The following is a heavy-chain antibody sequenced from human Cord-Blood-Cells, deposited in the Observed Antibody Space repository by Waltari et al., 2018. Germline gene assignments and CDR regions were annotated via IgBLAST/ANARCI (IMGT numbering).Heavy chain of an antibody. J-gene: IGHJ4*02. CDR3: ARDPVTTVTYYFDY. V-gene: IGHV3-21*01. D-gene: IGHD4-4*01. Sequence: EVQLVESGGGLVKPGGSLRLSCAASVFTFSSYRMNWVRPAPGKGLEWVSSISSSSSYIYYADSVKGRFTISRDNAKNSLYLQMNSLRAEDTAVYYCARDPVTTVTYYFDYWGQGTLVTVSS. CDR2: ISSSSSYI. CDR1: VFTFSSYR.